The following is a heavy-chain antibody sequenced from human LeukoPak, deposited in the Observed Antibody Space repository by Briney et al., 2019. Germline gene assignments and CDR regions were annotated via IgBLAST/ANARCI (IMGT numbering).Heavy chain of an antibody. V-gene: IGHV3-11*01. CDR3: AREVVVAAMESGDY. CDR1: GFTFSDYY. D-gene: IGHD2-15*01. CDR2: ISSNGSTI. Sequence: GGSLRLSCAASGFTFSDYYMSWIRQAPGKGLEWVSYISSNGSTIYYADSVKGRFTISRDNAKNSLYLQMNSLRAEDTAVYYCAREVVVAAMESGDYWGQGTLVTVSS. J-gene: IGHJ4*02.